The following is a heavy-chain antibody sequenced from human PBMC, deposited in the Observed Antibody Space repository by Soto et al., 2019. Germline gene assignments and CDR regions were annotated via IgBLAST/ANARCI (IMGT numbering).Heavy chain of an antibody. Sequence: QITLKESGPTLVKPTQTLTLTCTFSGFSLSTSGVGVGWIRQPPGKALEWLALIYWDDDKRYSPSLKSRLTITKDTSKNQVVLTMTNMDPVDTATYYCAHRPYGGNSGLFFDYWGQGTLVTVSS. V-gene: IGHV2-5*02. J-gene: IGHJ4*02. CDR1: GFSLSTSGVG. CDR3: AHRPYGGNSGLFFDY. CDR2: IYWDDDK. D-gene: IGHD2-21*02.